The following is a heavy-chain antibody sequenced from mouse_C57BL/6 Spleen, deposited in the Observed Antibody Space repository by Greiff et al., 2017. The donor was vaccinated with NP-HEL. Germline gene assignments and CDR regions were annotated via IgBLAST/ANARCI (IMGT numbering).Heavy chain of an antibody. CDR3: ARSQDYAMDY. Sequence: EVQLQQSGPELVKPGASVKISCKASGYSFTGYYMNWVKQSPEKSLEWIGEINPSTGGTTYNQKFKAKATLTVDKSSSTAYMQRKSLTSEDSAVYYCARSQDYAMDYWGQGTSVTVSS. J-gene: IGHJ4*01. CDR1: GYSFTGYY. V-gene: IGHV1-42*01. CDR2: INPSTGGT.